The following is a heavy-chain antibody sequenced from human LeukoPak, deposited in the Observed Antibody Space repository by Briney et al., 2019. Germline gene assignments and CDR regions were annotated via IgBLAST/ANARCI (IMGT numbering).Heavy chain of an antibody. V-gene: IGHV1-69*04. D-gene: IGHD3-22*01. Sequence: ASVKVSCKASGGTFSSYAISWVRQAPGQGLEWMGRIIPILGIANYAQKFQGRVTITADKSTSTAYMELSSLRSEDTAVYYCARGVGDSSGYSSDYWGQGTLVTVSS. CDR2: IIPILGIA. J-gene: IGHJ4*02. CDR3: ARGVGDSSGYSSDY. CDR1: GGTFSSYA.